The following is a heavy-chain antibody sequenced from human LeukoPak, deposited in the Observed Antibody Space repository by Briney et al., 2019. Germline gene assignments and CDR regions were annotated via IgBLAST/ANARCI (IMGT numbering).Heavy chain of an antibody. J-gene: IGHJ4*02. CDR1: GESFSGYY. Sequence: PSETLSLTCAVYGESFSGYYWGWIRKPPGKGLEWIGSIYHSGNTYYNPSLKSRVTISVDTSKNQFSLKLNSVTAADTAVYYCARAGYGDSDFDYWGQGTLVTVSS. V-gene: IGHV4-38-2*01. CDR2: IYHSGNT. CDR3: ARAGYGDSDFDY. D-gene: IGHD4-17*01.